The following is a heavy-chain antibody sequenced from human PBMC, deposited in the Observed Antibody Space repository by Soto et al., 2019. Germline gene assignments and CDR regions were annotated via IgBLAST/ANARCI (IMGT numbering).Heavy chain of an antibody. CDR2: ISAYNGNT. V-gene: IGHV1-18*04. CDR1: GYTFTSYG. Sequence: GASVKVSCKASGYTFTSYGISWVRQAPGQGLEWMGWISAYNGNTNYAQKLQGRVTMTTDTSASTAYMELSSLRSEDTAVYYCALTGTLGGMDVWGQGTTVTVSS. J-gene: IGHJ6*02. D-gene: IGHD1-20*01. CDR3: ALTGTLGGMDV.